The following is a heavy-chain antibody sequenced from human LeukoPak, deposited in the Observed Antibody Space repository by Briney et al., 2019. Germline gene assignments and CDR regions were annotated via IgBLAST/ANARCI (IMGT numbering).Heavy chain of an antibody. CDR2: IKQDGNEK. CDR3: ARDPKRRDGYNYH. CDR1: GFTFSSYW. J-gene: IGHJ4*02. D-gene: IGHD5-24*01. V-gene: IGHV3-7*01. Sequence: PGGSLRLXCAASGFTFSSYWMSWVRQAPGKGLEWVANIKQDGNEKYYVDSVKGRFTISRDNAKNSLYLQMNSLRAEDTAVYYCARDPKRRDGYNYHWGQGTLVTVSS.